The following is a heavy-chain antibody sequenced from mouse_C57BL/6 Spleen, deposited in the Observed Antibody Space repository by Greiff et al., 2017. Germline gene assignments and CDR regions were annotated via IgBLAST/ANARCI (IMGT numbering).Heavy chain of an antibody. V-gene: IGHV1-82*01. CDR1: GYAFSSSW. Sequence: VQLQQSGPELVKPGASVKISCKASGYAFSSSWMNWVKQRPGKGLEWIGRIYPGDGDTNYNGKFKGKATLTADKSSSTAYMQLSSLTSEDSAVYFCAREGVLVNYFDYWGQGTTLTVSS. J-gene: IGHJ2*01. D-gene: IGHD1-1*01. CDR3: AREGVLVNYFDY. CDR2: IYPGDGDT.